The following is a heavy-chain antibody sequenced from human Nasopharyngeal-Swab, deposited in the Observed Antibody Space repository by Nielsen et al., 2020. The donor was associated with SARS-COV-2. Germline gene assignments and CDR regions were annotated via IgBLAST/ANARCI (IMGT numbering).Heavy chain of an antibody. CDR3: ARDPDGGNVWEDAFDI. J-gene: IGHJ3*02. CDR2: ISYDGNNK. Sequence: GESLKISCAASGFTFSSYAMHWVRQAPGKGLEWVAVISYDGNNKYYADSVKGRFTISRDNSKNTLYPQMNSLRAEDTAVYYCARDPDGGNVWEDAFDIWGQGTMVTVSS. D-gene: IGHD4-23*01. V-gene: IGHV3-30-3*01. CDR1: GFTFSSYA.